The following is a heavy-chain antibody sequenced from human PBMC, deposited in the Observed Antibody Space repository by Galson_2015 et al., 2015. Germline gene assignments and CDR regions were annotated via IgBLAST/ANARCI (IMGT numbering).Heavy chain of an antibody. D-gene: IGHD2-21*02. CDR3: ARGPASYCGGDCHPLFDY. CDR2: ISYDGSNK. Sequence: SLRLSCAASGFTFSSYAMHWVRQAPGKGLEWVAVISYDGSNKYYADSVKGRFTISRDNSKNTLYLQMNSLRAEDTAVYYCARGPASYCGGDCHPLFDYWGQGTLVTVSS. J-gene: IGHJ4*02. V-gene: IGHV3-30-3*01. CDR1: GFTFSSYA.